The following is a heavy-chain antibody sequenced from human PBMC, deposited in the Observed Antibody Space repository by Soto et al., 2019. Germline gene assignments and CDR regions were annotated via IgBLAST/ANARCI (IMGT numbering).Heavy chain of an antibody. D-gene: IGHD3-22*01. Sequence: SETLSLTCVASGGPVSGDDLYWSWIRHLPGKGLEWIANVYHTGTTYYNPSLKSRVSMSVDTSQNQFSLILASVTAADTAVYYCARALVTDYNSRDYHYYFAMDVWGQGTSVTVSS. CDR2: VYHTGTT. CDR1: GGPVSGDDLY. V-gene: IGHV4-31*02. CDR3: ARALVTDYNSRDYHYYFAMDV. J-gene: IGHJ6*02.